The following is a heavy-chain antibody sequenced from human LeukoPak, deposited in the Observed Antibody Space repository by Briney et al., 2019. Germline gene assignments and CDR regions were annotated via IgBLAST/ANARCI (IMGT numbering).Heavy chain of an antibody. CDR1: GGSISSSSYY. Sequence: SETLSLTCTVSGGSISSSSYYWGWIRQPPGKGLESIGSIYYSGSTYYNPSLKSRVTISVDTSKNQFSLKLSSVTAADTAVYYCARDGARDGYNDFDYWGQGTLVTVSS. CDR3: ARDGARDGYNDFDY. J-gene: IGHJ4*02. CDR2: IYYSGST. D-gene: IGHD5-24*01. V-gene: IGHV4-39*07.